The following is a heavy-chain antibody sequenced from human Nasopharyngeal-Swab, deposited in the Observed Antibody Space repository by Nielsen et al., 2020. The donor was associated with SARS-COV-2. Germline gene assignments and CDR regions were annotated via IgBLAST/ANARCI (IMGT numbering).Heavy chain of an antibody. Sequence: GESLKISCAASGFTFSSYGMHWVRQAPGKGLEWVAVISYDGSNKYYADSVKGRFTISRDNSKNTLYLQMNSLRAEDTAVYYCAKAQGGGFYYYYMDVWGKGTTVTVSS. CDR2: ISYDGSNK. J-gene: IGHJ6*03. CDR3: AKAQGGGFYYYYMDV. CDR1: GFTFSSYG. V-gene: IGHV3-30*18. D-gene: IGHD2-15*01.